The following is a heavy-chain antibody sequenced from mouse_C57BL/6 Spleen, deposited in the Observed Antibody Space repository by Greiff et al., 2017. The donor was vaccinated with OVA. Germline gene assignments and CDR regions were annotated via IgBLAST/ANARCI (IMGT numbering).Heavy chain of an antibody. J-gene: IGHJ2*01. CDR2: ISDGGSYT. Sequence: EVHLVESGGGLVKPGGSLKLSCAASGFTFSSYAMSWVRQTPEKRLEWVATISDGGSYTYYPDNVKGRFTISRDNAKNNLYLQMSHLKSEDTAMYYCARAYYDYDERVYYFDYWGQGTTLTVSS. D-gene: IGHD2-4*01. CDR3: ARAYYDYDERVYYFDY. V-gene: IGHV5-4*01. CDR1: GFTFSSYA.